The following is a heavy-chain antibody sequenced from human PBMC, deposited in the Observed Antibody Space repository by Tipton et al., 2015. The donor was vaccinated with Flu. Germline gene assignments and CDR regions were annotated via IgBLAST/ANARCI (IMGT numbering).Heavy chain of an antibody. CDR3: ARDVGPQIKVTGGLDV. V-gene: IGHV4-39*07. CDR2: IYYTGST. CDR1: GGSIRSSTYF. J-gene: IGHJ6*02. Sequence: TLSLTCTVSGGSIRSSTYFWAWIRQSPGKGLDWIGTIYYTGSTYYNVSLKSRVTISAYTSKNQFSLKLSSVTAADTSVYYCARDVGPQIKVTGGLDVWSQGATVTVSS. D-gene: IGHD2-21*02.